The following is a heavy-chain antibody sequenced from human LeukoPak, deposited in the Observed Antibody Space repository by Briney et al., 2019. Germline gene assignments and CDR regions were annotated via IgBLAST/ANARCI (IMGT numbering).Heavy chain of an antibody. J-gene: IGHJ4*02. CDR1: GFTFSSYG. CDR2: IWYDGSNK. V-gene: IGHV3-33*01. Sequence: GGSLRLSCAASGFTFSSYGMHWVRQAPGKGLEWVAVIWYDGSNKYYADSVKGRFTISRDNSKNTLYLQMNSLRAEDTAVYYCARERYYYDSSGYYLRYYFDYWGQGTLVTVSS. D-gene: IGHD3-22*01. CDR3: ARERYYYDSSGYYLRYYFDY.